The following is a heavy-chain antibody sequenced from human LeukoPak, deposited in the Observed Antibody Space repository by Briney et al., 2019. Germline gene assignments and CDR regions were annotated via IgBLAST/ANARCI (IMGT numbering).Heavy chain of an antibody. D-gene: IGHD4-17*01. CDR2: INHSGST. V-gene: IGHV4-34*01. Sequence: SETLSLTCAVYGGSFSGYYWSWIPQPPGKGLEWIGEINHSGSTNYNPSLKSRVTISVDTSKNQFSLKLSSVTAADTAVYYCARVRARTVYYFDYWGQGTLVTASS. CDR3: ARVRARTVYYFDY. CDR1: GGSFSGYY. J-gene: IGHJ4*02.